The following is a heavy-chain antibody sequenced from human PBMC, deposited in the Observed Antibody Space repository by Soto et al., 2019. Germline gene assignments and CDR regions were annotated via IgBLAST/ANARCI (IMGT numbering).Heavy chain of an antibody. D-gene: IGHD5-18*01. J-gene: IGHJ3*01. Sequence: PGGSLRLSCIRSGFTFRTYTMNWVRQAPGKGLEWGSGIRGFSPYTFYAVSEKRRITNNPDTSKNQFSLQLNSVTPEDTAVYYCARGPETTMGTFDLWGQGTVVTV. V-gene: IGHV3-21*01. CDR1: GFTFRTYT. CDR3: ARGPETTMGTFDL. CDR2: IRGFSPYT.